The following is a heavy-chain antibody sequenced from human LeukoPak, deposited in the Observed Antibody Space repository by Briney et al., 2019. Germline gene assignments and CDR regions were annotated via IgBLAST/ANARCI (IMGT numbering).Heavy chain of an antibody. CDR2: IWYDASNK. V-gene: IGHV3-33*01. CDR1: GFTFSSYG. CDR3: ARGGDGEGSLDY. Sequence: GGSLRLSCAASGFTFSSYGMHWVRQAPGKGLEWVAVIWYDASNKNYADSVKRRFTISRDNSKDTLYLQMNSLRAEDTAVYYCARGGDGEGSLDYWGRGTLVTVSS. D-gene: IGHD3-10*01. J-gene: IGHJ4*02.